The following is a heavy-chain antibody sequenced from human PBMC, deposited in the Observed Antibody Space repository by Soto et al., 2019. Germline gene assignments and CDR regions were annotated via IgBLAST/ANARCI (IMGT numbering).Heavy chain of an antibody. V-gene: IGHV4-34*01. Sequence: PSETLSLTCAVYGGSFSGYYWSWIRQPPGKGLEWIGEINHSGSTNYNPSLKSRVTISVDTSKNQFSLKLSSVTAADTAVYYCARGPHCSGGSCLTSNWFDPWGQGTLVTVSS. CDR3: ARGPHCSGGSCLTSNWFDP. CDR1: GGSFSGYY. D-gene: IGHD2-15*01. J-gene: IGHJ5*02. CDR2: INHSGST.